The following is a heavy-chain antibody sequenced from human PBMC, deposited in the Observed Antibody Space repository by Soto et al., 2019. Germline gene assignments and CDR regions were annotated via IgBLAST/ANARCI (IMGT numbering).Heavy chain of an antibody. CDR3: AKARGSGWLGDAFDI. CDR1: GFTFSSYA. CDR2: ISGSGGST. V-gene: IGHV3-23*01. Sequence: EVQLLESGGGLVQPGGSLRLSCAASGFTFSSYAMTWVRQAPGKGLEWVSAISGSGGSTYYADSVKGRFTISRDNSRTTLYLQMNSLRAEDTAVYYGAKARGSGWLGDAFDIWGQGTMVTVSS. D-gene: IGHD6-19*01. J-gene: IGHJ3*02.